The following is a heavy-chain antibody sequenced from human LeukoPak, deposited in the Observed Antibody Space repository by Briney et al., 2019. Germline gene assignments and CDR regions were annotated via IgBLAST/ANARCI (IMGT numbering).Heavy chain of an antibody. V-gene: IGHV4-38-2*01. J-gene: IGHJ5*02. CDR3: ARALLRYFDWSTRGNWFDP. Sequence: PSETLSLTCAVSGYSISSGYYWGWIRQPPGKGLEWIGEINHSGSTNYNPSLKSRVTISVDTSKNQFSLKLSSVTAADTAVYYCARALLRYFDWSTRGNWFDPWGQGTLVTVSS. D-gene: IGHD3-9*01. CDR2: INHSGST. CDR1: GYSISSGYY.